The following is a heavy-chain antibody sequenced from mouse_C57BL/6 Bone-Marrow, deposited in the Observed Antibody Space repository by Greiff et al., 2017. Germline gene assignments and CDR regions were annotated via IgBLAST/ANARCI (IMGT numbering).Heavy chain of an antibody. V-gene: IGHV14-4*01. CDR3: TTGDGYYVGAMDY. CDR1: GFNIKDDY. CDR2: IDPENGDT. J-gene: IGHJ4*01. D-gene: IGHD2-3*01. Sequence: VQLQQSGAELVRPGASVKLSCTASGFNIKDDYMHWVKQRPEQGLEWIGWIDPENGDTEYASKFQGKATITADKSSNTAYLQLSSLTSEDAAVYYCTTGDGYYVGAMDYWGQGTSVTVSS.